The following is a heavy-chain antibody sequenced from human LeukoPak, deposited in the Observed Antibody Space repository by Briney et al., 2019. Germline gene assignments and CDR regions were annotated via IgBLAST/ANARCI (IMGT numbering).Heavy chain of an antibody. CDR2: IIPIFGTA. D-gene: IGHD3-22*01. V-gene: IGHV1-69*13. CDR1: GGTFSSYV. Sequence: RASVKVSCKASGGTFSSYVISWVRQAPGQGLEWTGGIIPIFGTANYAQKFQGRVTITADESTSTAYMELSSLRSEDTAVYYCARGGYYYDSSGYYYADYYYYYMDVWGKGTTVTVSS. J-gene: IGHJ6*03. CDR3: ARGGYYYDSSGYYYADYYYYYMDV.